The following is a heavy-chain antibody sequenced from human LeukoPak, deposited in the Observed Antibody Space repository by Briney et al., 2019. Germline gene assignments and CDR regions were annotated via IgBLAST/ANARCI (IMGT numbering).Heavy chain of an antibody. J-gene: IGHJ6*02. CDR1: GGTFSSYA. CDR3: ARDDRSPNYYYYYGMDV. CDR2: IIPIFGIA. D-gene: IGHD1-14*01. Sequence: ASVKVSCKASGGTFSSYAISWVRQAPGQALEWMGRIIPIFGIANYAQKFQGRVTITADKSTSTAYMELSSLRSEDTAVYYCARDDRSPNYYYYYGMDVLGQGTTVTVSS. V-gene: IGHV1-69*04.